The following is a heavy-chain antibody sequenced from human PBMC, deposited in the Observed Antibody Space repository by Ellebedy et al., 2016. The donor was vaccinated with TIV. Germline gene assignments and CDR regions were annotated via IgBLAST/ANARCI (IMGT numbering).Heavy chain of an antibody. CDR3: AREFGVINNFDS. CDR2: IRGSGGST. D-gene: IGHD3-10*01. Sequence: GESLKISCAASGFTFSSYAMRWARQAPGKGLEWVSAIRGSGGSTYYADSVKGRFTISRDNAKRSLYLQMDSLRAEDTAVYYCAREFGVINNFDSWGQGTLVTVSS. V-gene: IGHV3-23*01. CDR1: GFTFSSYA. J-gene: IGHJ4*02.